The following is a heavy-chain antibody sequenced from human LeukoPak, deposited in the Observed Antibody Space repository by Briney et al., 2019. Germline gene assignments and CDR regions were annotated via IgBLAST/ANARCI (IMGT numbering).Heavy chain of an antibody. CDR1: GFTFSIYA. CDR3: AKDSRYSSGWYEL. Sequence: VGSLRLSCAASGFTFSIYAMSWVRQAPGKGLEWVSDISVSGGSTYYTHPLKGRFTISRDNYKNTLYLQMNSLRAEDTAVYYCAKDSRYSSGWYELWGQGTLVTVSS. J-gene: IGHJ5*02. V-gene: IGHV3-23*01. D-gene: IGHD6-19*01. CDR2: ISVSGGST.